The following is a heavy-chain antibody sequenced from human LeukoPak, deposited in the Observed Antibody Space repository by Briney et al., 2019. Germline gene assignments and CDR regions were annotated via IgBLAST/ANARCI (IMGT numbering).Heavy chain of an antibody. CDR3: ACLRGPSDY. J-gene: IGHJ4*02. Sequence: PGGSLRLSCAASGFTFSSYEMNWVRQAPGKGLEWVSYISSSGGTIYYADSVRGRFTISRDNTKNSLYLQMDSLTADDTAVYFCACLRGPSDYWGQGTLVTVSS. CDR1: GFTFSSYE. V-gene: IGHV3-48*03. CDR2: ISSSGGTI. D-gene: IGHD4-17*01.